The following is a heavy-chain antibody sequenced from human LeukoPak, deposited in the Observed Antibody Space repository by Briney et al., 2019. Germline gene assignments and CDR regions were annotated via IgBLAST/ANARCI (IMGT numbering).Heavy chain of an antibody. CDR2: ISAYNGNT. V-gene: IGHV1-18*01. D-gene: IGHD1-26*01. CDR1: GYTFTSYG. CDR3: ARSRHSGSYRSRPPGAFDI. J-gene: IGHJ3*02. Sequence: GATVKVSCKASGYTFTSYGISWVRQAPGQGLEWMGWISAYNGNTNYAQKLQGRVTMTTDTSTSTAYMELRSLRSDDTAVYYCARSRHSGSYRSRPPGAFDIWGQGTMVTVSS.